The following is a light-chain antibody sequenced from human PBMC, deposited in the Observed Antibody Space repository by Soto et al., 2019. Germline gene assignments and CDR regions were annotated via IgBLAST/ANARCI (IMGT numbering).Light chain of an antibody. CDR1: QSVTSNY. CDR2: GAS. J-gene: IGKJ1*01. CDR3: QQYTMSPWT. Sequence: EIVLTQSPGTLSLSPGERATLSCRASQSVTSNYLAWYQQKPGLAPRLLIYGASHRTTGIPDRFSGSGSETDFTLTISRLEPGDFAVYYCQQYTMSPWTFGQGTKVEV. V-gene: IGKV3-20*01.